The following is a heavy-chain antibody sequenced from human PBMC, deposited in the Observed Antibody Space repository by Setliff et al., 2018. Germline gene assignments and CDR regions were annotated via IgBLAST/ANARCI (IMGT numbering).Heavy chain of an antibody. CDR2: IYYSGST. Sequence: SETLSLTCTVSGGSISSSSYYWGWIRQPPGKGLEWIGSIYYSGSTYYNPSLKSRVTISVDTSKNQFSLKLSSVTAADTAVYYCAGNNAHSEWLFAWFDPWGQGTLVTVSS. D-gene: IGHD3-3*01. CDR3: AGNNAHSEWLFAWFDP. V-gene: IGHV4-39*07. CDR1: GGSISSSSYY. J-gene: IGHJ5*02.